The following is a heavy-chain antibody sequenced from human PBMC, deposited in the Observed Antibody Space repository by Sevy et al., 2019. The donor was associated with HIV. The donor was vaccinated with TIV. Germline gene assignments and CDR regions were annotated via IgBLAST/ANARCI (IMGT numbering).Heavy chain of an antibody. CDR2: INQDGSQK. Sequence: GFPRLSCGASGFTFSTYWMSWVRQAPGKGLEWVANINQDGSQKYYVDSVKGRFTISKDNAKNSLYLQMSSLRAEDTAVYYCAREFDGGPDYWGQGTLVTVSS. CDR3: AREFDGGPDY. D-gene: IGHD3-9*01. J-gene: IGHJ4*02. CDR1: GFTFSTYW. V-gene: IGHV3-7*01.